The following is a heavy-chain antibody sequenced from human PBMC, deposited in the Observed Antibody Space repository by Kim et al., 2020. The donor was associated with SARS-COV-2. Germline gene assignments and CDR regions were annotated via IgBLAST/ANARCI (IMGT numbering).Heavy chain of an antibody. V-gene: IGHV3-23*01. J-gene: IGHJ4*02. CDR3: AKDEDYYGSGSYYKN. D-gene: IGHD3-10*01. Sequence: DSVKGRFTISRDNSKNTLYLQMNSLRAEDTAVYYCAKDEDYYGSGSYYKNWGQGTLVTVSS.